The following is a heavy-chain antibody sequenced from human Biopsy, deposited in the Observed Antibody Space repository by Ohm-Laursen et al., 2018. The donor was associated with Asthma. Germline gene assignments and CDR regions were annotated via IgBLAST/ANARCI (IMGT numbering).Heavy chain of an antibody. CDR1: GGSINIGDYY. CDR3: ARASVAASSNWFDP. J-gene: IGHJ5*02. V-gene: IGHV4-30-4*01. CDR2: IHYSGST. D-gene: IGHD6-19*01. Sequence: SQTLSLTCTVSGGSINIGDYYWSWLRQPPGKGLEWFGFIHYSGSTSYNPSLKGGVTISVDTSKNQFSLKLSSVTAADTAVYYCARASVAASSNWFDPWGQGTLVTVSS.